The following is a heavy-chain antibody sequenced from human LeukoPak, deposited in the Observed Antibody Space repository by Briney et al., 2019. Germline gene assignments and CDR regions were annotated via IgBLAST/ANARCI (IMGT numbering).Heavy chain of an antibody. V-gene: IGHV4-39*01. CDR2: IYYSGST. D-gene: IGHD6-19*01. J-gene: IGHJ4*02. CDR3: ARRRYSSGYYYFDY. CDR1: GGSISSSSYY. Sequence: PSETLSLTCNVSGGSISSSSYYWGWIRQPPGKGLEWIGSIYYSGSTYYNPSLKSRVTISVDTSKNQFSLKLSSVTAADTAVYYCARRRYSSGYYYFDYWGQGTLVTVSS.